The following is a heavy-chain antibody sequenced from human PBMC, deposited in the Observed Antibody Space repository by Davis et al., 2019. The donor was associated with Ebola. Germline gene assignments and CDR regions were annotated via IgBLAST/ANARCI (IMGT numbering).Heavy chain of an antibody. V-gene: IGHV3-7*01. CDR2: IKQDGSEK. Sequence: PGGSLRLSCAASGFTFSSYWMSWVRQAPGKGLEWVANIKQDGSEKYYVDSVKGRFTISRDNAKNSLYLQMNSLRAEDTAVYYCARVIAARRAGGGEFDYWGQGTLVTVSS. CDR1: GFTFSSYW. D-gene: IGHD6-6*01. J-gene: IGHJ4*02. CDR3: ARVIAARRAGGGEFDY.